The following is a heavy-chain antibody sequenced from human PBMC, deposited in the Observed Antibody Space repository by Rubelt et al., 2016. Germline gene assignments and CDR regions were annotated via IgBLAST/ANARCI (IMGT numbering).Heavy chain of an antibody. J-gene: IGHJ4*02. V-gene: IGHV3-74*02. CDR3: ARGARGHGGNGDFDY. CDR1: GFTVSSVW. Sequence: EARGGLVQPGGSLRLSCVASGFTVSSVWMHWVRQVPGKGLVWVSRIDSDGGSTTYADSVKGRFTMSRDNAKNTMYLQMSSLRAEDTAVYYCARGARGHGGNGDFDYWGQGTLVTVSA. CDR2: IDSDGGST. D-gene: IGHD4-23*01.